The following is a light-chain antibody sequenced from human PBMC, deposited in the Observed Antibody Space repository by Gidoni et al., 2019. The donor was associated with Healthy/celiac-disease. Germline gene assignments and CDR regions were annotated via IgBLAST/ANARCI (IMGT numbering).Light chain of an antibody. CDR3: QQYDNLPHT. CDR1: QDISNY. CDR2: DAS. V-gene: IGKV1-33*01. J-gene: IGKJ2*01. Sequence: IQMTQSPSSLSASVGDRVTITCQASQDISNYLNWYQQKPGKAPKLLIYDASNLATGVPSRFSGSGSGTDFTFTISSLQPEEMATYYCQQYDNLPHTFGQGTKLEIK.